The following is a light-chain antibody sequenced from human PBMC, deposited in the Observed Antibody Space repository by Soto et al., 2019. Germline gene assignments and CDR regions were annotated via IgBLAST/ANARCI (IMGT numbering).Light chain of an antibody. CDR3: QQRSSWPHT. Sequence: EIVLTQSPAPLSLSPGERATLYCRASQSVSSFLAWYQQKPGQAPRRLIYEASKRAAGIPARFSGSGSGTEFTLSISSLEPEDFAVYYCQQRSSWPHTFGQGTKVEIK. J-gene: IGKJ1*01. CDR2: EAS. CDR1: QSVSSF. V-gene: IGKV3-11*01.